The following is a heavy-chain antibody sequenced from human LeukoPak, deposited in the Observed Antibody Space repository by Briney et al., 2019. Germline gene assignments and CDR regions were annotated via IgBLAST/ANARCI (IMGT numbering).Heavy chain of an antibody. CDR3: AKGWMFGELLNS. CDR1: GFTFSSYW. Sequence: GGSLRLSCAASGFTFSSYWMSWVRQAPGKGLEWVSSISGSGGEIYNADSVRGRFTISRDNSKNTLYLQMNNLRPEDTAVYYCAKGWMFGELLNSWGQGTLVTVSS. J-gene: IGHJ4*02. D-gene: IGHD3-10*02. CDR2: ISGSGGEI. V-gene: IGHV3-23*01.